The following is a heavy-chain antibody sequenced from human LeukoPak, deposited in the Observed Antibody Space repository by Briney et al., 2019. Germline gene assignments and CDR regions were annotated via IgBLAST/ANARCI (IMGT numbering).Heavy chain of an antibody. V-gene: IGHV3-48*04. D-gene: IGHD4-17*01. CDR1: GFTFNTYS. CDR3: ARAGGSTVSHSDY. Sequence: GGSLRLSCSASGFTFNTYSMNWVRQSPGKGLEWVSYISSSSSTIYYADSVKGRFTISKDNAKNSLYLQMNSLRAEDTAVYYCARAGGSTVSHSDYWGQGTLVTVSS. CDR2: ISSSSSTI. J-gene: IGHJ4*02.